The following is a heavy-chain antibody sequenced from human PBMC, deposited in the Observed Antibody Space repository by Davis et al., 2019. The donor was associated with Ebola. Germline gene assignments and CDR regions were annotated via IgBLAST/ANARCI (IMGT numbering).Heavy chain of an antibody. D-gene: IGHD2-2*01. V-gene: IGHV3-7*03. Sequence: GGSLRLSCAASGFTFSSYWMSWVRQAPGKGLEWVANIKQDGSEKYYVDSVKGQFTISRDNAKNSLYLQMNSLRAEDTAVYYCAKASVPAATGYYYYYGMDVWGQGTTVTVSS. CDR3: AKASVPAATGYYYYYGMDV. J-gene: IGHJ6*02. CDR1: GFTFSSYW. CDR2: IKQDGSEK.